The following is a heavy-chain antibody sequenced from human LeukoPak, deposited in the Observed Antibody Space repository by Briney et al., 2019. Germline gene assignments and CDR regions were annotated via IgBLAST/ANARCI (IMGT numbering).Heavy chain of an antibody. CDR3: AAISYYYDSSGTGDAFDI. Sequence: ASVKVSCKVSGYTLTELSMHWVRQAPGKGLGWRGGFNLEDGETIYAQKFQGRVTMTEDTSTDTAYMELSSLRSEDTAVYYCAAISYYYDSSGTGDAFDIWGQGTMVTVSS. CDR1: GYTLTELS. D-gene: IGHD3-22*01. CDR2: FNLEDGET. V-gene: IGHV1-24*01. J-gene: IGHJ3*02.